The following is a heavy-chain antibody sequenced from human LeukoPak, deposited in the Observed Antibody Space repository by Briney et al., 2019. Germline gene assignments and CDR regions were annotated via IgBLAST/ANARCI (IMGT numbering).Heavy chain of an antibody. Sequence: GSLRLSCAASGFTFSSYWMSWVRQAPGKGLEWEANIKQDGSEKYYVDSVKGRFTISRDNAKNSLYLQMNSLRAEDTAVYYCARAPKGYQLWFDPWGQGTLVTVSS. J-gene: IGHJ5*02. V-gene: IGHV3-7*01. CDR2: IKQDGSEK. D-gene: IGHD2-2*01. CDR1: GFTFSSYW. CDR3: ARAPKGYQLWFDP.